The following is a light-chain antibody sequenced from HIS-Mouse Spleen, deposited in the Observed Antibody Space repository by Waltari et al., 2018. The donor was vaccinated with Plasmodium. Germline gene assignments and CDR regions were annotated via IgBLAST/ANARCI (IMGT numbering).Light chain of an antibody. J-gene: IGKJ1*01. CDR1: QSISSY. CDR3: QQKYNTWT. CDR2: AAS. V-gene: IGKV1-39*01. Sequence: DIQMTQSPSSLSASVGDRVTITCRASQSISSYLNWYQQKPGKAPKLLIYAASSLQSGVPSRFSGSGSGTDFTLTTSSLQPEDFATYYCQQKYNTWTFGQGTKVEIK.